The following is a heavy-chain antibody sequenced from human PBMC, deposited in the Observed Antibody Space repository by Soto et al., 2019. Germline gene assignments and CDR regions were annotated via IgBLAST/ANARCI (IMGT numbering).Heavy chain of an antibody. J-gene: IGHJ4*02. V-gene: IGHV4-30-2*01. D-gene: IGHD3-22*01. CDR1: GGSISGYY. Sequence: PSETLSLTCTVSGGSISGYYWSWIRQPPGKGLEWIGYIYHSGSTYYNPSLKSRVTISVDRSKNQFSLKLSSVTAADTAVYYCARGNPPDGYYDSSGYSYYFDYWGQGTLVTVS. CDR3: ARGNPPDGYYDSSGYSYYFDY. CDR2: IYHSGST.